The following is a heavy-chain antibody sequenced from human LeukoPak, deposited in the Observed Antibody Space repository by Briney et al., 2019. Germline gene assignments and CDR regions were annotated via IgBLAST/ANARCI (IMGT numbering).Heavy chain of an antibody. CDR3: AKSYYGSGSYYNAGAFDI. Sequence: GGSLRLSCAASGFTFRSYWMHWVRQAPGKGLEWVSRINTDGSSTSYADSVKGRFTISRDNSKNTLYLQMNSLRAEDTAVYYCAKSYYGSGSYYNAGAFDIWGQGTMVTVSS. CDR2: INTDGSST. CDR1: GFTFRSYW. D-gene: IGHD3-10*01. J-gene: IGHJ3*02. V-gene: IGHV3-74*01.